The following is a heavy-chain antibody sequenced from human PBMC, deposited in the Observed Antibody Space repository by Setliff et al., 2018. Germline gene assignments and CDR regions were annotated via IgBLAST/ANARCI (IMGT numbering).Heavy chain of an antibody. Sequence: SETLSLTCSVSGGSISSSNYYWGWIRQSPGKGLEWIGFISSGGSTIYSPSLKSRVTISVDTSKNQFSLRLTSVTAADTAIYYCARNPASGAYYSSRPFHFDYWGQGALVTVSS. D-gene: IGHD3-22*01. J-gene: IGHJ4*02. CDR3: ARNPASGAYYSSRPFHFDY. CDR1: GGSISSSNYY. V-gene: IGHV4-61*05. CDR2: ISSGGST.